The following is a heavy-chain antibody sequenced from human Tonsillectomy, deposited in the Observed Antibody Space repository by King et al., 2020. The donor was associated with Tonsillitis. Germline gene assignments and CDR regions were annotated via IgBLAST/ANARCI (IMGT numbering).Heavy chain of an antibody. V-gene: IGHV1-46*01. CDR2: INPSGGST. J-gene: IGHJ4*02. CDR1: GYTFTSYY. D-gene: IGHD1-26*01. Sequence: QVQLVQSGAEVKKPGASVKVSCKASGYTFTSYYMHWVRQAPGQGLEWMGIINPSGGSTTYAHRFQGRVTMTRDTSTSTVYMELSSLRSEDTAVYYCARAGGSYRGYFDYGGQGTLVTVSS. CDR3: ARAGGSYRGYFDY.